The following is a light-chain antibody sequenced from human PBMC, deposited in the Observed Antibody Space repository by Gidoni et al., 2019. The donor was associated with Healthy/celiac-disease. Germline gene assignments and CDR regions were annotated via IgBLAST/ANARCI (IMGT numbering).Light chain of an antibody. Sequence: DIQMTQSPSTLSASVGDRVTITCRASQGISSWLAWYQQKPGKAPKLLIYAASSLESGVPSRFSGSGSGTEFTLTISSLQPDDFATYYCQQYNSYRYTFGQGTKLEIK. CDR2: AAS. CDR3: QQYNSYRYT. V-gene: IGKV1-5*01. CDR1: QGISSW. J-gene: IGKJ2*01.